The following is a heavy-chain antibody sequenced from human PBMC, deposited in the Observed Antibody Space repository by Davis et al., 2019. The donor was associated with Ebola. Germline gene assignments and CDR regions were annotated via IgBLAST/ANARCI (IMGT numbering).Heavy chain of an antibody. J-gene: IGHJ5*02. Sequence: GESLKISCAASGFTFSSYWMHWVRHAPGKGLVWVSRINSDGSSTSYADSVKGRFTISRDNAKNTLYLQMNSLRAEDTAVYYCASTRETYYYDSSGYSTINWFDPWGQGTLVTVSS. CDR1: GFTFSSYW. D-gene: IGHD3-22*01. V-gene: IGHV3-74*01. CDR3: ASTRETYYYDSSGYSTINWFDP. CDR2: INSDGSST.